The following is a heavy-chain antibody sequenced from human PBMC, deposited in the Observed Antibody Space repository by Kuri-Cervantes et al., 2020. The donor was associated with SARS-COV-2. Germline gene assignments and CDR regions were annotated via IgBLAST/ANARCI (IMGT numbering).Heavy chain of an antibody. D-gene: IGHD4-17*01. CDR3: ARSPGDGDYDPFDY. V-gene: IGHV3-9*01. Sequence: SLKISCEASGITFDEYTMHWVRQGPGKGLEWVSGIGWNSATIDYGDSVKGRFTISRDNAKNSLYLQMNSLRAEDTAVYYCARSPGDGDYDPFDYWGQGTLVTVSS. CDR1: GITFDEYT. CDR2: IGWNSATI. J-gene: IGHJ4*02.